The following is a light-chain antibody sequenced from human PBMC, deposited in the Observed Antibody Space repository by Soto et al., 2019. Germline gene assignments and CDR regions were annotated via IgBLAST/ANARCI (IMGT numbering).Light chain of an antibody. CDR2: GAS. CDR1: QSVSSS. CDR3: QQYKVYSQT. V-gene: IGKV3-15*01. Sequence: EIVMTQSPATLSVSPGERATLSCRASQSVSSSLAWYQQKPGQAPRLLIYGASTRATGIPARFSGSGSGTEFTLTISSLQSDDFASYYCQQYKVYSQTFGQGTKVDIK. J-gene: IGKJ1*01.